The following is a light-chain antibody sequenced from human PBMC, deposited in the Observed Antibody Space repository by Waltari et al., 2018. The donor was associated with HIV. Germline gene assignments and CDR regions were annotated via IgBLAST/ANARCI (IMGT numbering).Light chain of an antibody. CDR1: QNVCIY. V-gene: IGKV3-11*01. Sequence: IVLTQSPAPLSLSPGERATLSCMASQNVCIYLAWYQHKPGQAPRLLINEASNRATGIPARFSGSGSGTDFTLTISGLEPEDFAVYYCQQRSNWPATFGQGTEVEIK. CDR3: QQRSNWPAT. CDR2: EAS. J-gene: IGKJ1*01.